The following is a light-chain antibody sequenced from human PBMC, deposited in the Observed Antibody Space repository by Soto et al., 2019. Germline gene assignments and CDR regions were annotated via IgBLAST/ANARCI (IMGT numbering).Light chain of an antibody. CDR2: RAS. Sequence: IVMTQSPATLSVSPGERATFSCRASQNIYSNIAWYQQRPGQAPRLLIYRASTRATGVPARFSGSGSGTDFTLVISRLDPDDFAVYYCQHNGRSFGQGTRLEIK. V-gene: IGKV3-15*01. J-gene: IGKJ5*01. CDR3: QHNGRS. CDR1: QNIYSN.